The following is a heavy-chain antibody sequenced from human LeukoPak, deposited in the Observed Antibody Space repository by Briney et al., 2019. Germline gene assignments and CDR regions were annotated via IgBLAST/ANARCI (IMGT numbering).Heavy chain of an antibody. J-gene: IGHJ3*02. D-gene: IGHD3-9*01. CDR3: ARQPPVAGYFDWSLPGGDAFDI. V-gene: IGHV3-13*01. CDR2: IGTAGDT. CDR1: GFTFSSYD. Sequence: QAGGSLRLSCAASGFTFSSYDMHWVRQATGKGLEWVSVIGTAGDTYYPGSVKGRFTISRENAKNSLYLQMNSLRAGDTAVYYCARQPPVAGYFDWSLPGGDAFDIWGQGTMVTVSS.